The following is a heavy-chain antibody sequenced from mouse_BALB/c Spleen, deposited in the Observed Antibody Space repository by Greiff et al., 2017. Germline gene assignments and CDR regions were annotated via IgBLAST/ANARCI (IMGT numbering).Heavy chain of an antibody. CDR1: GYAFTNYL. D-gene: IGHD1-1*01. CDR2: INPGSGGT. J-gene: IGHJ4*01. CDR3: ARSGTTVVQYDCAMDY. Sequence: VKLMESGAELVRPGTSVKVSCKASGYAFTNYLIEWVKQRPGQGLEWIGVINPGSGGTNYNEKFKGKATLTADKSSSTAYMQLSSLTSDDSAVYFCARSGTTVVQYDCAMDYWGQGTSVTVSS. V-gene: IGHV1-54*01.